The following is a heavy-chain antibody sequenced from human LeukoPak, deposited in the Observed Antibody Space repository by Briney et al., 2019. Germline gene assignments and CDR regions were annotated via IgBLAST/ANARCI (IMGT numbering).Heavy chain of an antibody. V-gene: IGHV4-59*08. CDR3: ARQVTVRGLPLAPRGGMDV. J-gene: IGHJ6*02. D-gene: IGHD1-1*01. Sequence: PSETLSLTCTVSGGSISSYYWSWIRQPPGKGLEWIGYIYYSGSTNYSPSLKSRVTISVDTSKNQFSLKLSSVTAADTAVYYCARQVTVRGLPLAPRGGMDVWGQGTTVTVSS. CDR2: IYYSGST. CDR1: GGSISSYY.